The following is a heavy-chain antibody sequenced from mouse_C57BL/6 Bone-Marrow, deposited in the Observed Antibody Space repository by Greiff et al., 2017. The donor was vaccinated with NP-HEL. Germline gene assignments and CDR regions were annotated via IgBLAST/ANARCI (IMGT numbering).Heavy chain of an antibody. CDR1: GFTFSSYA. Sequence: EVKVEESGGGLVKPGGSLKLSCAASGFTFSSYAMSWVRQTPEKRLEWVATISDGGSYTYYPDNVKGRFTISRDNAKNNLYLQMSHLKSEDTAMYYCARDYFFGGGSNHYYGSSYYFDYWGQGTTLTVSS. V-gene: IGHV5-4*01. CDR3: ARDYFFGGGSNHYYGSSYYFDY. D-gene: IGHD1-1*01. CDR2: ISDGGSYT. J-gene: IGHJ2*01.